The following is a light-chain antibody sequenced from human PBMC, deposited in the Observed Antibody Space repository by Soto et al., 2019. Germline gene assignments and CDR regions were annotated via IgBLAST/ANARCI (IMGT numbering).Light chain of an antibody. Sequence: DIQLTQSPSFLSASIGDRVTITCRASQGIRSFLAWYQQKPGKAPNLLISGASILRTGVPSRFSGSGSGTEFTLTISSLQPDDFATYYYQDLNTYPLTFGGGTKVDIK. V-gene: IGKV1-9*01. J-gene: IGKJ4*01. CDR3: QDLNTYPLT. CDR1: QGIRSF. CDR2: GAS.